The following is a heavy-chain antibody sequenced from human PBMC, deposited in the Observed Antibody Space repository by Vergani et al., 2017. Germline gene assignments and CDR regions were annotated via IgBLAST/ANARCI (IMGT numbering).Heavy chain of an antibody. V-gene: IGHV4-38-2*01. CDR1: GYSISSGYY. Sequence: QVQLQESGPGLVKPSETLSLTCAVSGYSISSGYYWGWIRQPPGKGLEWIGSIYHSGSTYYNPSHKSRVTISVDTSKNQFSLKLSSVTAADTAVYYCARGYCSSTSCYEDAFDVWGQGTMVTVSS. CDR3: ARGYCSSTSCYEDAFDV. CDR2: IYHSGST. D-gene: IGHD2-2*01. J-gene: IGHJ3*01.